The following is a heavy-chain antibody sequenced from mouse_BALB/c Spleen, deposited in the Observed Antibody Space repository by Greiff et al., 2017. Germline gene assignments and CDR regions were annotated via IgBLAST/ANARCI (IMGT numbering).Heavy chain of an antibody. D-gene: IGHD2-4*01. CDR2: IWSGGST. Sequence: VKLQESGPGLVQPSQSLSITCTVSGFSLTSYGVHWVRQSPGKGLEWLGVIWSGGSTDYNAAFISRLSISKDNSKSQVFFKMNSLQADDTAIYYCARNWGYDYDGDWYFDVWGAGTTVTVSS. CDR1: GFSLTSYG. J-gene: IGHJ1*01. CDR3: ARNWGYDYDGDWYFDV. V-gene: IGHV2-4-1*01.